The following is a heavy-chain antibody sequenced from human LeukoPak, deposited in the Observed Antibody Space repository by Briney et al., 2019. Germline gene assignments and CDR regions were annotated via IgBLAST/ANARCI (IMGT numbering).Heavy chain of an antibody. CDR3: ARDRAGTNYYYGMDV. CDR2: INPNSGGT. CDR1: GYTFTGYY. J-gene: IGHJ6*02. Sequence: ASVKVSCKASGYTFTGYYMHWVRQAPGQGLEWMGWINPNSGGTNYAQKFQGRVTMTRDTSISTAYMELSRLRSDDTAVYYCARDRAGTNYYYGMDVWGQGTTVTVSS. D-gene: IGHD1-7*01. V-gene: IGHV1-2*02.